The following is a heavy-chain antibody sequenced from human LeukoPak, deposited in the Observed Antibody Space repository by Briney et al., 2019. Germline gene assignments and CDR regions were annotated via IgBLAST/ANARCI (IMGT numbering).Heavy chain of an antibody. CDR3: AREAYDSSGYPHYFDY. D-gene: IGHD3-22*01. Sequence: PSETLSLTCAVSGGSISSSNWWSWVRQPPGKGLEWIGEIYHSGSTNYNPSLKSRVTISVDKSKNQFSLKLSSVTAADTAVYYCAREAYDSSGYPHYFDYWGQGTLVTVSS. V-gene: IGHV4-4*02. CDR2: IYHSGST. J-gene: IGHJ4*02. CDR1: GGSISSSNW.